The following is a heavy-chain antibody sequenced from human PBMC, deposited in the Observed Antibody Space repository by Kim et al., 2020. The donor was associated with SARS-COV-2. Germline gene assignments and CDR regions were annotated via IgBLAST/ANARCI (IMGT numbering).Heavy chain of an antibody. V-gene: IGHV4-31*02. CDR3: ARAREETEYYFDS. J-gene: IGHJ4*02. Sequence: DPSPHSRVTKEGTTSKNQFSLKLSSVPAADTAVYYCARAREETEYYFDSWGQGALVTVSS.